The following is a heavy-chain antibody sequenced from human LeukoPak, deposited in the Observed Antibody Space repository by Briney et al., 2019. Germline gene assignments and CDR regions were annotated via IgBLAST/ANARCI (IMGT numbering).Heavy chain of an antibody. V-gene: IGHV3-23*01. J-gene: IGHJ3*02. CDR1: GFTFSTFA. CDR3: AKGFVTDSSGYYAVFAFDI. CDR2: ISGSGGST. D-gene: IGHD3-22*01. Sequence: GGSLRLSCAASGFTFSTFAMSWVRQAPGKGLEWVSTISGSGGSTYYADSVKGRFTISRDNSKNTLYLQMNSLRAEDTAVYYCAKGFVTDSSGYYAVFAFDIWGQGTMVTASS.